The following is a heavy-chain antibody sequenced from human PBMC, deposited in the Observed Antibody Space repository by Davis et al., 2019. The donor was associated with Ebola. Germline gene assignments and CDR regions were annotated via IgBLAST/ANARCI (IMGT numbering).Heavy chain of an antibody. D-gene: IGHD2-2*01. CDR1: GFVFSSYV. CDR2: LGLIADT. Sequence: GESLKISCAASGFVFSSYVMSWVRRAPGKGLEWVSTLGLIADTYYADSVKGRFTISRDNSKNTLYLEMNSLRAEDTAVYYCAKGGYQLLLTGWGQGTLVTVSS. J-gene: IGHJ4*02. V-gene: IGHV3-23*01. CDR3: AKGGYQLLLTG.